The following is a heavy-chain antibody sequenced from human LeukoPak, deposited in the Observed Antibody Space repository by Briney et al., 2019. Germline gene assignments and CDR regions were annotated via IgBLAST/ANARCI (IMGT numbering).Heavy chain of an antibody. CDR3: ARGVLPGAIEWSLDY. CDR1: GFTFSSYA. D-gene: IGHD2-2*02. V-gene: IGHV3-7*01. Sequence: PGGSLRLSCAASGFTFSSYAMSWVRQAPGTGLEWVANIKQDGSEKFYVGSVRGRFTISRDNAKNSLYLQMNSLRAEDTAVYYCARGVLPGAIEWSLDYWGQGTLVTVSS. CDR2: IKQDGSEK. J-gene: IGHJ4*02.